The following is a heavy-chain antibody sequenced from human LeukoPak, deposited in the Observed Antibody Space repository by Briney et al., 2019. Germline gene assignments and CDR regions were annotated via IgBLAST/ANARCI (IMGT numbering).Heavy chain of an antibody. Sequence: SETLSLTCTVSGGSISSSSYYWGWIRQPPGKGLEWIGSIYYSGSTYYNPSLKSRVTISVDTSKNQFSLKLSSVTAADTAVYYYARDGEKTGWFDPWGQGTLVTVSS. CDR2: IYYSGST. J-gene: IGHJ5*02. V-gene: IGHV4-39*07. D-gene: IGHD1-14*01. CDR1: GGSISSSSYY. CDR3: ARDGEKTGWFDP.